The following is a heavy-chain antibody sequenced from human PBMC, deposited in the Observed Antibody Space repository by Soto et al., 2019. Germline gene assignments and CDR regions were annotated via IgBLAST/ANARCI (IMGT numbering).Heavy chain of an antibody. CDR3: AKGGLLPRANRWF. V-gene: IGHV3-23*01. CDR2: ISGSGVDT. Sequence: GGSLRLSCAASGFTFRNYPMTWVRQAPGKGLDWVSTISGSGVDTYYPDSVKGRVTISRDNSKNTLYLQINSLRAEDTAVYYCAKGGLLPRANRWFWGQGTLVTVSS. J-gene: IGHJ4*02. CDR1: GFTFRNYP. D-gene: IGHD2-2*01.